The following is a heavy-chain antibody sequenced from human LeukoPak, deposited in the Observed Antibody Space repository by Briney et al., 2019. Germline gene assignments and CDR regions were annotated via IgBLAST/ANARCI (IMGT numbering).Heavy chain of an antibody. CDR3: ARITMFGVVIEVDY. V-gene: IGHV1-18*01. J-gene: IGHJ4*02. D-gene: IGHD3-3*01. CDR2: IRAYNGNT. Sequence: WASVKVCCKASGYTFTSYGISWVRQAPGQGLEWMGWIRAYNGNTSYAQKLQGRVTMTTDTSTSTAYMELRSLRSDDTAVYYCARITMFGVVIEVDYWGQGTLVTVSS. CDR1: GYTFTSYG.